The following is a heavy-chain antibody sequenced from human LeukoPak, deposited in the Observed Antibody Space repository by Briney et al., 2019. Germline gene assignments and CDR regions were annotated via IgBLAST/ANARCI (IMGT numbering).Heavy chain of an antibody. Sequence: ASVKVSCKASGYTFTSYAMHWLRQAPGQRLEWMGWVNAGNGNTKYSQEFQDRVTITRDTSASTAYMELSSLRSEDMAVYYCAREDYGDYVFDYWGQGTLGTVSS. CDR1: GYTFTSYA. V-gene: IGHV1-3*03. CDR3: AREDYGDYVFDY. D-gene: IGHD4-17*01. J-gene: IGHJ4*02. CDR2: VNAGNGNT.